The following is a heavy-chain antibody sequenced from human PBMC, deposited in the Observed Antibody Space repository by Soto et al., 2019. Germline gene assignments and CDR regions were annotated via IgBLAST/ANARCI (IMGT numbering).Heavy chain of an antibody. D-gene: IGHD3-10*01. V-gene: IGHV3-23*01. J-gene: IGHJ4*02. Sequence: EVQVLDSGGGLVQSGGSLRLSCEASGFTFSNYPMSWVRQAPGKGLEWVSTITGGGTTYYADSVRGRLTLSRDNSKNTLYLQMNSLRVEDTAGYYCTKNNLNYLLDYWGQGNLVTVSS. CDR1: GFTFSNYP. CDR2: ITGGGTT. CDR3: TKNNLNYLLDY.